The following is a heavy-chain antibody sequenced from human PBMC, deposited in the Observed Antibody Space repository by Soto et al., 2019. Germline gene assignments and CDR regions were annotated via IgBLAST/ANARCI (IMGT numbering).Heavy chain of an antibody. CDR1: GGTFSSYA. J-gene: IGHJ6*02. V-gene: IGHV1-69*13. CDR2: IIPIFGTA. Sequence: GASVKVSCKASGGTFSSYAISWVRQAPGQGLEWMGGIIPIFGTANYAQKFQGRVTITADESTSTAYMELSSLRSEDTAVYYCARMDKGIRVRGVIISGRPMDVWGQGTTVTVSS. D-gene: IGHD3-10*01. CDR3: ARMDKGIRVRGVIISGRPMDV.